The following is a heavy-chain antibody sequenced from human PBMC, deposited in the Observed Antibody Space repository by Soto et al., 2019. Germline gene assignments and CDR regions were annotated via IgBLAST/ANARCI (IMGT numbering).Heavy chain of an antibody. J-gene: IGHJ4*02. CDR3: ARESEDLSSNLDY. CDR2: ISSTTNYI. CDR1: GFTFNRCS. Sequence: GGSLRLACAASGFTFNRCSINWARQAPGKGLEWVASISSTTNYIYYGESLKGRLTISRDNAKNSMYLQTNTLRAEDTAVYYCARESEDLSSNLDYWGQGTLVTVSS. V-gene: IGHV3-21*06.